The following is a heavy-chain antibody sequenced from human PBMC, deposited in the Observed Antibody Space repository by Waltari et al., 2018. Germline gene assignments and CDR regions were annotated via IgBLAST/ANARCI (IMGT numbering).Heavy chain of an antibody. CDR1: GFTFRSSA. CDR2: IVVGSGNT. CDR3: AADSGGYSGYEFDL. J-gene: IGHJ5*02. D-gene: IGHD5-12*01. V-gene: IGHV1-58*02. Sequence: QMQLVQSGPEVKKPGTSVKVSCKAVGFTFRSSAIQWVRQARGQGLEWIGWIVVGSGNTNYAQKFQERVTITRDMSTSTAYMELSSLGSDDTAVYYCAADSGGYSGYEFDLWGQGTLVTVSS.